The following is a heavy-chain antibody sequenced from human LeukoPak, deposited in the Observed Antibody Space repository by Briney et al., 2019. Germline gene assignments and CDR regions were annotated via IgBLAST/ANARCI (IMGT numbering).Heavy chain of an antibody. CDR1: GGSISSGSYY. CDR3: ARAPREIAARQHAFDI. CDR2: IYTSGST. V-gene: IGHV4-61*02. D-gene: IGHD6-6*01. Sequence: PSETLSLTCTVSGGSISSGSYYWSWIRQPAGKGLEWIGRIYTSGSTNYNPSLKSRVTISVDTSKNQFSLKLSSVTAADTAVYYCARAPREIAARQHAFDIWGQGTMVTVSS. J-gene: IGHJ3*02.